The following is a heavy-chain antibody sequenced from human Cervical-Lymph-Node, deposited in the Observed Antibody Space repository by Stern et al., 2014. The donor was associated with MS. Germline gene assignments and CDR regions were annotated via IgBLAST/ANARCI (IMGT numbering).Heavy chain of an antibody. CDR3: ARDLSGRDDS. Sequence: VQLVESGGGLVQPGGSLSLSCADSEVTFRTYWMHWVRQVPGKELMWVSRINEAGSTTNYADSVKGRFTISRDNGRNTLYLQMNSLRAEDTAVYYCARDLSGRDDSWGQGTLVTVSS. CDR1: EVTFRTYW. CDR2: INEAGSTT. D-gene: IGHD1-26*01. J-gene: IGHJ4*02. V-gene: IGHV3-74*01.